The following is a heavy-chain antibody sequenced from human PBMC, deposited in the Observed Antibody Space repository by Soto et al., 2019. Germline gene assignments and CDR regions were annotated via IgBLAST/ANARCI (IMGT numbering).Heavy chain of an antibody. CDR1: DHTFSSYG. D-gene: IGHD2-15*01. J-gene: IGHJ4*02. CDR2: ISAYNGNT. V-gene: IGHV1-18*01. CDR3: ARALYCSGGTCYFDH. Sequence: QVQLVQSGAEVVKPGASVRVSCKTSDHTFSSYGFTWVRQAPGQGLEWMGWISAYNGNTNYAQKFQGRVTVTTDTSTSTAYMELRSLRSDDTAVYYCARALYCSGGTCYFDHWGQGTLVTVSS.